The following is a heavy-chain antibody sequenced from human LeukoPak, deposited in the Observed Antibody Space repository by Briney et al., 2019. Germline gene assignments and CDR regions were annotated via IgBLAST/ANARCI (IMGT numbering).Heavy chain of an antibody. CDR2: IKQDGSEK. D-gene: IGHD2-15*01. Sequence: GGSLRLSCAASDFIVRSNYMTWVRQAPGKGLEWVANIKQDGSEKYYVDSVKGRFTISRDNAKNSLYLQMNSLRAEDTAVYYCASLVAAHFDYWGQGTLVTVSS. CDR1: DFIVRSNY. CDR3: ASLVAAHFDY. J-gene: IGHJ4*02. V-gene: IGHV3-7*03.